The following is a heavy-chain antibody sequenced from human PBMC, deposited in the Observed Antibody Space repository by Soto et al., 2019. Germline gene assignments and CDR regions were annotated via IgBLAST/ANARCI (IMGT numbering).Heavy chain of an antibody. V-gene: IGHV5-51*01. CDR3: ARTRGVVVPAANGDDAFDI. Sequence: GESLKISCKGSGYSFTSYWIGWVRQMPGKGLEWMGIIYPGDSDTRYSPSFQGQVTISADKSISTAYLQWSSLKASDTAMYYCARTRGVVVPAANGDDAFDIWGQGTMVTVSS. CDR1: GYSFTSYW. CDR2: IYPGDSDT. J-gene: IGHJ3*02. D-gene: IGHD2-2*01.